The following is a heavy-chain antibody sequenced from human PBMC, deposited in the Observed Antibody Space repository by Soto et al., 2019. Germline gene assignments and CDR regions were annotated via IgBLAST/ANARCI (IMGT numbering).Heavy chain of an antibody. D-gene: IGHD6-19*01. Sequence: QVQLQESGPGLVKPSETLSLTCNVTNGSISSGGYYWSWIRQHPGQGLEWIGYIYYSGSTYFNPSLKSRVTLSVETSKNHFSLKMTSVTAADTAVYYCARGKESSALNWFDPWGRGTLVTVSS. CDR2: IYYSGST. J-gene: IGHJ5*02. CDR1: NGSISSGGYY. V-gene: IGHV4-31*03. CDR3: ARGKESSALNWFDP.